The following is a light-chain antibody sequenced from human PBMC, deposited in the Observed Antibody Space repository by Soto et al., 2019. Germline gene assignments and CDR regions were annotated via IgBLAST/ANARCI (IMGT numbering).Light chain of an antibody. CDR2: DAS. CDR1: QSVSRW. J-gene: IGKJ1*01. Sequence: DIQMTQSPSTLSASVGNRVTITCRASQSVSRWLAWYQQKPGKAPKLLIYDASSLESGVPSRFSGSGSGTEFSLTINSLQPGYSATYYCQQYSILWTFGQGTKVEIK. V-gene: IGKV1-5*01. CDR3: QQYSILWT.